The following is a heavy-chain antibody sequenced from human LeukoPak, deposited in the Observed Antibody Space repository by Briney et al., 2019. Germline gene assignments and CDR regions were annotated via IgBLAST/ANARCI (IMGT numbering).Heavy chain of an antibody. D-gene: IGHD3-3*01. CDR1: GFTFSRYA. CDR2: ISSNGGSA. V-gene: IGHV3-64D*09. Sequence: GGSLRLSCSASGFTFSRYAMHWVRQAPGKGLEHVSVISSNGGSAYYADSVKGRFTISRDNSKNTLYLQMSSLRAEDTAVYYCVKAYYDFWSAYANWFDPWGQGTLVTVSS. J-gene: IGHJ5*02. CDR3: VKAYYDFWSAYANWFDP.